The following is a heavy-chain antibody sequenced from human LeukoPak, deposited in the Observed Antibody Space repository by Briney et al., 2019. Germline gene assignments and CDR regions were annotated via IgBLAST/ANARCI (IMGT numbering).Heavy chain of an antibody. CDR2: VSHTGTT. CDR3: ARVSGVLMMYAPRLLPDL. J-gene: IGHJ5*02. Sequence: SETLSLTCVVPGLSISTSYFWAWIRQSPGKDLEGIGWVSHTGTTYYNPSPKSRGTISIDMSKNHFSLNVTYVTATDTAVYYCARVSGVLMMYAPRLLPDLWGQGTRVTVSS. V-gene: IGHV4-38-2*01. D-gene: IGHD2-8*01. CDR1: GLSISTSYF.